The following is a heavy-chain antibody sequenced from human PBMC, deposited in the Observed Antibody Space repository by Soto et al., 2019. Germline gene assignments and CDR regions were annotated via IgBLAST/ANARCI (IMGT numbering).Heavy chain of an antibody. V-gene: IGHV1-69*12. CDR2: IIPIFGTA. D-gene: IGHD1-26*01. CDR3: ARDPRGRCGSYSRFDP. Sequence: QVQLVQSGAEVKKPGSSVKVSCKASGGTFSSYAISWVRHAPGQGLEWMGGIIPIFGTANYAQKFQGRVTITADESTSTAYMELSSLRSEDTAVYYCARDPRGRCGSYSRFDPWGQGTLVTVSS. J-gene: IGHJ5*02. CDR1: GGTFSSYA.